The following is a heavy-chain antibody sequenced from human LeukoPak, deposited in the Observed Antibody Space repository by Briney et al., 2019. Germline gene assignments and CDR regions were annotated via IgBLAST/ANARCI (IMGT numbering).Heavy chain of an antibody. Sequence: GGSLRLSCAASGFTFSNYVMQWVRQAPGKGLEWVAVISSDGSNIYYADSVKGRFTISRDNSKNTLYLQMNNLSPDDTSVYYCAKDGFGITVFGFFDYWGQGTLVTVSS. CDR2: ISSDGSNI. CDR1: GFTFSNYV. D-gene: IGHD3-3*01. V-gene: IGHV3-30*18. CDR3: AKDGFGITVFGFFDY. J-gene: IGHJ4*02.